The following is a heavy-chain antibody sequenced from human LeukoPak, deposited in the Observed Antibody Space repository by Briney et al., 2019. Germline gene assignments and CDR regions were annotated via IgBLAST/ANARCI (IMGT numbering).Heavy chain of an antibody. Sequence: GASVKVSCKASGYTFSSYDVHWVRQAPGQGLEWMGRIIPSDGFTNYAQKFQGRVTMTRDMSTSTVYMELSSLRSDDTAVYYCARGGRRLFGVIIPLSFDYWGQGTPVTVSS. D-gene: IGHD3-3*01. CDR3: ARGGRRLFGVIIPLSFDY. V-gene: IGHV1-46*01. CDR2: IIPSDGFT. J-gene: IGHJ4*02. CDR1: GYTFSSYD.